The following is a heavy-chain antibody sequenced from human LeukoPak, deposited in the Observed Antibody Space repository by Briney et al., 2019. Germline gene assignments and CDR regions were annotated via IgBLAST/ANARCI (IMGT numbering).Heavy chain of an antibody. J-gene: IGHJ4*02. CDR1: GGSISSSSYY. V-gene: IGHV4-39*07. CDR3: ARVGRIDPLFDY. Sequence: SETLSLTCTVSGGSISSSSYYWGWIRQPPGKGLEWIGSIYYSGSTYYNPSLKSRVTISVDTSKNQFSLKLSSATAADTAVYYCARVGRIDPLFDYWGQGTLVTVSS. CDR2: IYYSGST.